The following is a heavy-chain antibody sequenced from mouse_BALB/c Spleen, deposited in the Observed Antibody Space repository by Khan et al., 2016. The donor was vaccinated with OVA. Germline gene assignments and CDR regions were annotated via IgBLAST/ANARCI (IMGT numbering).Heavy chain of an antibody. CDR2: IWGGGGT. V-gene: IGHV2-6-4*01. CDR1: GFSLSRYN. J-gene: IGHJ4*01. CDR3: ARAYYRYDGYYAMDY. Sequence: QVQLQQSGPGLVAPSQTLSSTCTVSGFSLSRYNIHWVRQPPGKGLEWLGMIWGGGGTDYNSALKSRLSISKDNSKSQVFLKMNSLQTDDTAMYXCARAYYRYDGYYAMDYWGQGTSVTVSS. D-gene: IGHD2-14*01.